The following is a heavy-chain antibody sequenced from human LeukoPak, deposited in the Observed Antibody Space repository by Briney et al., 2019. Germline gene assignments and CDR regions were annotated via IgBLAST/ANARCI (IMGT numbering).Heavy chain of an antibody. J-gene: IGHJ4*02. Sequence: GGSLRLSCAASGFTFNTYAMPWVRQAPGKGLEWVAVIAYDGNNKYYADSVKGRFTVSRDNTKNTLYLQMNSLRAEDSAVYYCARDNNWGSTHYWGQGTLVTVSS. CDR1: GFTFNTYA. D-gene: IGHD7-27*01. V-gene: IGHV3-30-3*01. CDR2: IAYDGNNK. CDR3: ARDNNWGSTHY.